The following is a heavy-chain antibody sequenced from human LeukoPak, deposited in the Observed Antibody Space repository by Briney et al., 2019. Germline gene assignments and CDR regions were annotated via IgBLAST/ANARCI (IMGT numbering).Heavy chain of an antibody. CDR1: GGSFSGCY. D-gene: IGHD2-15*01. V-gene: IGHV4-34*01. CDR3: ARDAGFIAGYCSSGNCPFEY. CDR2: INHSGST. J-gene: IGHJ4*02. Sequence: SETLSLTCAVYGGSFSGCYWSWIRQPPGKGLEWIGEINHSGSTNYNPSLKSRVTISVDTSKNQFSLKLSSVTAADTAVYYCARDAGFIAGYCSSGNCPFEYWGQGTLVTVSS.